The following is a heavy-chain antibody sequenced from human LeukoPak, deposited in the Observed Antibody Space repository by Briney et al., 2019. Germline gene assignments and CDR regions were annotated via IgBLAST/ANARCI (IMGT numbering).Heavy chain of an antibody. J-gene: IGHJ4*02. D-gene: IGHD1-26*01. Sequence: GGSLRLSCGASGFTFSSYGMHWVRQAPGKGLEWVANIKQDGTEIYYVDSVKGRFTISRDNAKNALYLQMNSLRAEDTAVYYCARDGRSGSYYDFWGQGTLVTVSS. CDR3: ARDGRSGSYYDF. V-gene: IGHV3-7*01. CDR1: GFTFSSYG. CDR2: IKQDGTEI.